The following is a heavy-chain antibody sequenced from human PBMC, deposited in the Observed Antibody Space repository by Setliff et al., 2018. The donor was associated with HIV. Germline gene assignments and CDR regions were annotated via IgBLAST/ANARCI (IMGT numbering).Heavy chain of an antibody. CDR2: FDPEDGER. J-gene: IGHJ4*02. CDR3: ATDPGRRITFGGVIVNPDY. Sequence: ASVNVSCKVFGYTLAALSIHWVRQAPGKGLEWMGGFDPEDGERINAEKFQGRVTMTADTSTDSAYMALSSLTSEDTAVYYCATDPGRRITFGGVIVNPDYWGQGTLVTVSS. V-gene: IGHV1-24*01. D-gene: IGHD3-16*02. CDR1: GYTLAALS.